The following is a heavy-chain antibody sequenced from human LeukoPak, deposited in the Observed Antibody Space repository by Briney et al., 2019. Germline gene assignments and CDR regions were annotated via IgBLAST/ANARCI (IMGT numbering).Heavy chain of an antibody. CDR2: ISVYNGNT. Sequence: ASVKVSCKASGYTFTSYDINWVRQATGQGLEWMGWISVYNGNTNVAQKLQGRVTMTTDTSTSTAYMELRSLRSDDTAVYFCARDIIDSSGYYSPIVFDIWGQGTVVTVSS. CDR1: GYTFTSYD. D-gene: IGHD3-22*01. CDR3: ARDIIDSSGYYSPIVFDI. J-gene: IGHJ3*02. V-gene: IGHV1-18*01.